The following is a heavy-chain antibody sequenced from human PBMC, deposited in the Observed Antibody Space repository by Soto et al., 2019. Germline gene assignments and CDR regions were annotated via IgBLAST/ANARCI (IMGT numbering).Heavy chain of an antibody. CDR1: GGSISSYY. D-gene: IGHD3-3*01. J-gene: IGHJ6*02. V-gene: IGHV4-59*01. Sequence: SETLSLTXTVSGGSISSYYWSWIRQPPGKGLEWIGYIYYSGSTNYNPSLKSRVTISVDTSKNQFSLKLSPVTAADTAVYYCARVRITIFGLVPIPSFMDVWGQGTTVTVSS. CDR3: ARVRITIFGLVPIPSFMDV. CDR2: IYYSGST.